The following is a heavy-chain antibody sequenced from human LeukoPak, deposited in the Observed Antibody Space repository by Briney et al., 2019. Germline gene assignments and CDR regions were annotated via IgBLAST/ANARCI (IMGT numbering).Heavy chain of an antibody. Sequence: GGSLRLSCAASGFTFSIYAMNWIRRAPGKGLEWVSYIHGSSTFISYADSVKGRFTISRDNSKNTLYLQMNSLRAEDTAVYYCARDRGSLRYGDPYDAFDIWGQGTMVTVSS. CDR2: IHGSSTFI. CDR3: ARDRGSLRYGDPYDAFDI. J-gene: IGHJ3*02. CDR1: GFTFSIYA. V-gene: IGHV3-48*01. D-gene: IGHD4-17*01.